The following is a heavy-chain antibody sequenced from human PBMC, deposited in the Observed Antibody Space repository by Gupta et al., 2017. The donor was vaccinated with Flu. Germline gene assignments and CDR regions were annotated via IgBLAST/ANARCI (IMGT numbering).Heavy chain of an antibody. CDR2: IIGSVEST. CDR3: ATVGRQLVDNWHFDL. Sequence: AAGKGMELVSAIIGSVESTNYADSVESRLTISRDNYENTLQLQMNNRRAEDTTVFYCATVGRQLVDNWHFDLWGRGSLVTVSS. J-gene: IGHJ2*01. D-gene: IGHD6-13*01. V-gene: IGHV3-23*01.